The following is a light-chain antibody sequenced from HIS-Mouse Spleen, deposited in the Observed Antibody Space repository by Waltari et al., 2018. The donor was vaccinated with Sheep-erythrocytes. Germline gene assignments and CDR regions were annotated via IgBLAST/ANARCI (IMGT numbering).Light chain of an antibody. V-gene: IGLV3-25*03. CDR1: KLGDKY. CDR2: KDS. CDR3: QSADSSGTYPV. Sequence: SYELTQPPSVSVSPGQTASITCSGDKLGDKYACWYQQKPGQAPVLVIYKDSGRPSGIPERFSGSSSGTTVTLTISGVQAEDEADYYCQSADSSGTYPVFGGGTKLTVL. J-gene: IGLJ2*01.